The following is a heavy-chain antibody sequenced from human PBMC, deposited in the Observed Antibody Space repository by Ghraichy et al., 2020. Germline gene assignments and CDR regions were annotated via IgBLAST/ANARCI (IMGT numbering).Heavy chain of an antibody. Sequence: GGSLRLSCAASGFTFTTYGMHWVRQVPGKGLVSLSHINGAETNTTYAESVKGRFTISRDNSKNTLYLQMNSLRAEDTAIYYCARDNCGSIKCWGRGTLVTVSS. CDR3: ARDNCGSIKC. CDR2: INGAETNT. CDR1: GFTFTTYG. V-gene: IGHV3-74*03. J-gene: IGHJ4*02. D-gene: IGHD7-27*01.